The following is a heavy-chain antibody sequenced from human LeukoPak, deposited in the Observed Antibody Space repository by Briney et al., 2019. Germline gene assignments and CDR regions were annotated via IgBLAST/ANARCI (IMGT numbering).Heavy chain of an antibody. CDR2: INHSGST. Sequence: SETLSLTCAVYGGSFSGYYWSWIRQPPGKGLEWIGEINHSGSTNYNPSLKSRVTISVDTSKNQFSLKLSFVTAADTAVYYCARSPPRSWYMGNWFDPWGQGTLVTVSS. V-gene: IGHV4-34*01. CDR1: GGSFSGYY. CDR3: ARSPPRSWYMGNWFDP. D-gene: IGHD6-13*01. J-gene: IGHJ5*02.